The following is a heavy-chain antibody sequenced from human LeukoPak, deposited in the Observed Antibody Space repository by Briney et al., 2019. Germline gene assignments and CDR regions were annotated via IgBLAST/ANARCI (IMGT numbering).Heavy chain of an antibody. CDR2: IYTSGST. V-gene: IGHV4-4*07. D-gene: IGHD4-23*01. Sequence: SETLSLTCTVSGGSISSYYWSWIRQPAGKGLEWIGRIYTSGSTNYNPSLKSRVTMSVDTSKNQFSLKLSSVTAADTAVYYCARDGDYGGNSYYFDYWGQGTLVTVSS. CDR3: ARDGDYGGNSYYFDY. CDR1: GGSISSYY. J-gene: IGHJ4*02.